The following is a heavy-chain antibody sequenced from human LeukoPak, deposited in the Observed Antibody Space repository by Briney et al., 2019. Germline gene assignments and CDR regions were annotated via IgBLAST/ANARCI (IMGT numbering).Heavy chain of an antibody. CDR1: DGSISSYY. CDR3: ARQPIVVKSFDY. D-gene: IGHD3-22*01. Sequence: SETLSLTCTVSDGSISSYYWSWIRQPAGKGLEWIGRIYTSGSTNYNPSLKSRVTMSVDTSKNQFSLKLSSVTAADTAVYYCARQPIVVKSFDYWGQGTLVTVSS. J-gene: IGHJ4*02. V-gene: IGHV4-4*07. CDR2: IYTSGST.